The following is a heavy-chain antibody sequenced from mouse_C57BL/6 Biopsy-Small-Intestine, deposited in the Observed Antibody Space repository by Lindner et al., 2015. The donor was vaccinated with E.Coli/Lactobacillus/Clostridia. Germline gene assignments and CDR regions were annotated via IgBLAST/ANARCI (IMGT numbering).Heavy chain of an antibody. CDR2: IYPGDGDT. D-gene: IGHD2-2*01. J-gene: IGHJ1*03. Sequence: VQLQESGAELVKPGASVKISCKASGYAFSSYWMNWVKQRPGKGLEWIGQIYPGDGDTNYNGKFKGKATLTADKSSSTAYMQLSSLTSEDSAVYFCAREGGYDGSFDVWGTGATVTVSS. CDR3: AREGGYDGSFDV. CDR1: GYAFSSYW. V-gene: IGHV1-80*01.